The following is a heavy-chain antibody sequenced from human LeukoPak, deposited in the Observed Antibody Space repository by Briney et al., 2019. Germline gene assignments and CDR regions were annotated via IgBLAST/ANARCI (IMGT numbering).Heavy chain of an antibody. CDR2: ISAYNGNT. V-gene: IGHV1-18*03. CDR3: ARVDLAFRGIYCGGDCYSGAFDI. J-gene: IGHJ3*02. CDR1: GYTFTSYG. D-gene: IGHD2-21*02. Sequence: ASVKVSCKASGYTFTSYGISWVRQAPGQGLEWMGWISAYNGNTNYAQKLQGRVTITRDTSASTAYMELSSLRSEDMAVYYCARVDLAFRGIYCGGDCYSGAFDIWGQGTMVTVSS.